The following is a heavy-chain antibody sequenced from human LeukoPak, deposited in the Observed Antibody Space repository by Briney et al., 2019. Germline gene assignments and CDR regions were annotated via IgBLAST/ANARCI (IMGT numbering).Heavy chain of an antibody. J-gene: IGHJ4*02. CDR3: ARGSVAAAGTGNFDY. CDR2: ISYDGSNK. Sequence: GGSLRLSCAASGFTFSSYAMHWVRQAPGKGLEWVAVISYDGSNKYYADSVKGRFTISRDNSKNTLYLQMNSLRAEDAAVYYCARGSVAAAGTGNFDYWGQGTLVTVSS. D-gene: IGHD6-13*01. V-gene: IGHV3-30-3*01. CDR1: GFTFSSYA.